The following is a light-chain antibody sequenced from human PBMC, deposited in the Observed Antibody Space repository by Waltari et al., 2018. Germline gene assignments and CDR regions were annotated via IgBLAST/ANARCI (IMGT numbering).Light chain of an antibody. Sequence: DIQMTQSPSSLSASVGDRVTISCRASQSISIYLDWYQQRPGKAPKLLVYSTSKLQTGAPSRFRGSGSGTDFTLTISSLQPEDFATYYCQQAYSTPPWTFGQGTKVEIK. V-gene: IGKV1-39*01. J-gene: IGKJ1*01. CDR1: QSISIY. CDR3: QQAYSTPPWT. CDR2: STS.